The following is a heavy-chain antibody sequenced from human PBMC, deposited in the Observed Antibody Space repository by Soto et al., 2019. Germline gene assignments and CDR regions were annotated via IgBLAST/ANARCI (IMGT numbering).Heavy chain of an antibody. CDR1: GGTFSSYA. D-gene: IGHD4-17*01. CDR2: IIPIFGTA. V-gene: IGHV1-69*05. J-gene: IGHJ6*02. CDR3: ARDPRDYAYYYYGMDV. Sequence: QVQLVQSGAEVKKPGSSVKVSCKASGGTFSSYAISWVRQAPGQGLEWMGGIIPIFGTANYAQKFQGRVTITXXEXTXXAYMELSRLRSEDTAVYYCARDPRDYAYYYYGMDVWGQGTTVTVSS.